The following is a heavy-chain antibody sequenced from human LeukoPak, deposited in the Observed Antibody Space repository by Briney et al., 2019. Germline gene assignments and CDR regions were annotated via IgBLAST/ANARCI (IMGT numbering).Heavy chain of an antibody. D-gene: IGHD6-13*01. CDR2: ISYDGSNK. Sequence: GGSLRLSCAASGFTFSSYGMHWVRQAPGKGLEWVAVISYDGSNKYYADSVKGRFTISRDNSKNTLYLQMNSLRAEDTAVYYCAKHKYSSSWYGLDCWGQGTLVTVSS. CDR1: GFTFSSYG. J-gene: IGHJ4*02. CDR3: AKHKYSSSWYGLDC. V-gene: IGHV3-30*18.